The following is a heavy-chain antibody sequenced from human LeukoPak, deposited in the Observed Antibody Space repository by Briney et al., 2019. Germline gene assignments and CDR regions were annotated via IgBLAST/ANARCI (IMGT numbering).Heavy chain of an antibody. CDR2: ISPDSGGT. D-gene: IGHD3-10*01. CDR3: ARDAISRGIIDF. V-gene: IGHV1-2*02. CDR1: GYTFTDYY. J-gene: IGHJ4*02. Sequence: ASVKVSCKASGYTFTDYYIHWVRQAPGQGLEWMGWISPDSGGTHYAQKFQGRVTMTRDTSINTVYIEMSRLMSYDTAVYWCARDAISRGIIDFWGQGTLVTVSS.